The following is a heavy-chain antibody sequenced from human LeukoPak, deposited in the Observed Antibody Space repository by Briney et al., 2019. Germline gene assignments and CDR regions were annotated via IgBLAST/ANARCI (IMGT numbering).Heavy chain of an antibody. J-gene: IGHJ6*01. CDR2: IYYSRST. CDR3: ARVKNLGYCSSTSCYEVDV. D-gene: IGHD2-2*01. CDR1: GGSISSYY. V-gene: IGHV4-59*07. Sequence: SDTLSLTCTVSGGSISSYYLSWIRQPPGKGLEWIGWIYYSRSTNYNPSLKRRVTISVRASKNQFSMKLSSVTAADPAVYYCARVKNLGYCSSTSCYEVDVWGQGTTVTVSS.